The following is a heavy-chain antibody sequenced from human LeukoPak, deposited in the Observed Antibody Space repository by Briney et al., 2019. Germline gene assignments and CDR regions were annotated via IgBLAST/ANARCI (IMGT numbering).Heavy chain of an antibody. J-gene: IGHJ5*02. CDR1: GGSISSYY. Sequence: PSETLSLTCTVSGGSISSYYWSWIRQPAGKGLEWIGRIYTSGSTNYNPSLKSRVTMSVDTSKNHFSRKLSSVTAADTAVYYCARGSSSGWGTWFDPWGQGTLVTVSS. D-gene: IGHD6-19*01. CDR3: ARGSSSGWGTWFDP. CDR2: IYTSGST. V-gene: IGHV4-4*07.